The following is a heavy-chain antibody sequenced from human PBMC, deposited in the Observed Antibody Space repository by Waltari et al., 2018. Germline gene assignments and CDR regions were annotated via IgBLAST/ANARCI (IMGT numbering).Heavy chain of an antibody. CDR1: GFTFSSYW. V-gene: IGHV3-7*01. CDR2: IKQDGSEK. Sequence: EVQLVESGGGLVQPGGSLRLSCAASGFTFSSYWMSWVRQAPGKGLAWVANIKQDGSEKYYVDSVKCRFSISRDNAKNSLYLQMNSVRAEDTAVYYCARGGYSRGWYPNAFDIWGQGTMVTVSS. J-gene: IGHJ3*02. CDR3: ARGGYSRGWYPNAFDI. D-gene: IGHD6-19*01.